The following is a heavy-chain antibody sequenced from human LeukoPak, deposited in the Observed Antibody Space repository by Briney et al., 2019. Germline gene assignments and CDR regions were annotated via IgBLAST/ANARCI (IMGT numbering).Heavy chain of an antibody. J-gene: IGHJ4*02. Sequence: GGSLRLSCAASGFTVGSNTMSWVRQAPGKGLEWVSIIYSGGSTHYADSVKGRFTISRDNSKNTLYLQMNSLRAEDTAVYYCARDRLHYDSLTGYPADWGQGTLVTVSS. CDR1: GFTVGSNT. CDR2: IYSGGST. V-gene: IGHV3-66*01. CDR3: ARDRLHYDSLTGYPAD. D-gene: IGHD3-9*01.